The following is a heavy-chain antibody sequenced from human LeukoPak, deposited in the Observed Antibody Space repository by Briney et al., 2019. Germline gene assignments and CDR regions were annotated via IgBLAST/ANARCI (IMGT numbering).Heavy chain of an antibody. CDR1: GGSISSYY. CDR3: ARLIQAWNYVRHYYYYYMDV. V-gene: IGHV4-4*07. CDR2: IYTSGST. J-gene: IGHJ6*03. D-gene: IGHD1-7*01. Sequence: NPSESLSLTCTVSGGSISSYYWSWIRQPAGKGLEWIGRIYTSGSTNYNPSLKSRVTMSVDTSKNQFSLKLSSVTAADTAVYYCARLIQAWNYVRHYYYYYMDVWGKGTTVTVSS.